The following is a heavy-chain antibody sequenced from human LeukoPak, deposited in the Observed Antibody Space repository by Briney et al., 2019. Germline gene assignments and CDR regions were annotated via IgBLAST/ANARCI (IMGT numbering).Heavy chain of an antibody. CDR3: ARDLCTSCPRYDWFDP. CDR1: GYSIRSAYS. CDR2: IYRSGST. Sequence: SETLSLTCSVSGYSIRSAYSWGWIRQPPGKGLEWIGNIYRSGSTFYKASLKRRATISVDTSNSQFSLKLTSVTAADTAVYYCARDLCTSCPRYDWFDPWGQGTLVTVSS. J-gene: IGHJ5*02. V-gene: IGHV4-38-2*02. D-gene: IGHD2-2*01.